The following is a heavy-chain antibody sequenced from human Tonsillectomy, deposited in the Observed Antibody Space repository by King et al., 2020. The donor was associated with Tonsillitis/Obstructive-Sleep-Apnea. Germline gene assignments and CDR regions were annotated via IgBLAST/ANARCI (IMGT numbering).Heavy chain of an antibody. CDR3: ASAGGYYSGMDV. J-gene: IGHJ6*02. CDR2: IDPSDSYT. D-gene: IGHD3-10*01. V-gene: IGHV5-10-1*03. Sequence: VQLVESGAEVKKPGESLRISCKGSGYSFTSYWISRVRQMPGKGLEWMGRIDPSDSYTDYSPSFQGHVTISADKSISTAYLQWSSLKASDTAMYYCASAGGYYSGMDVWGHGTTVTVSS. CDR1: GYSFTSYW.